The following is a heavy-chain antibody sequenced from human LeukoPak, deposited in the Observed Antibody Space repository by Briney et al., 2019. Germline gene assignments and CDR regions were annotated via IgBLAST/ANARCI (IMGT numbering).Heavy chain of an antibody. CDR2: ISGSGGST. D-gene: IGHD6-19*01. CDR3: ATGDSSGWYYYFDY. Sequence: GGSLRLSCAASGFTFSSYAMSWVRQAPGKGLEWVSAISGSGGSTYYADSVKGRFTISRDNSKNTLYLQMNSLRAEDTAVYYCATGDSSGWYYYFDYWGQGTLVTVSS. J-gene: IGHJ4*02. V-gene: IGHV3-23*01. CDR1: GFTFSSYA.